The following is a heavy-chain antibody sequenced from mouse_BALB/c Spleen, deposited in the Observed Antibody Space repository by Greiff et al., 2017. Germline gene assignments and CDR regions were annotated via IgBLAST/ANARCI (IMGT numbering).Heavy chain of an antibody. CDR1: GYTFTSYW. D-gene: IGHD1-1*01. CDR3: TRGDYYEFYLDY. V-gene: IGHV1-5*01. J-gene: IGHJ2*01. CDR2: IYPGNSDT. Sequence: EVQRVESGTVLARPGASVKMSCKASGYTFTSYWMHCVKQRPGQGLEWIGAIYPGNSDTSYNQKFKGKAKLTAVTSTSTAYMELSSLTNEDSAVYYCTRGDYYEFYLDYWGQGTTLTVSS.